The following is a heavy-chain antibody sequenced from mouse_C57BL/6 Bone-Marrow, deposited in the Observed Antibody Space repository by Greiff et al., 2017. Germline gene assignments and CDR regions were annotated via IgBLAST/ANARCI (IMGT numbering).Heavy chain of an antibody. CDR1: GFTFSSYA. D-gene: IGHD2-3*01. J-gene: IGHJ3*01. V-gene: IGHV5-4*01. CDR3: ASEGWRFAY. Sequence: EVQVVESGGGLVKPGGSLKLSCAASGFTFSSYAMSWVRQTPEKRLEWVATISDGDSYTYYPHNVKGRFTFSRDNAKNNLYLQMSHLKSDDTAMYYCASEGWRFAYWGQGTMVTVSA. CDR2: ISDGDSYT.